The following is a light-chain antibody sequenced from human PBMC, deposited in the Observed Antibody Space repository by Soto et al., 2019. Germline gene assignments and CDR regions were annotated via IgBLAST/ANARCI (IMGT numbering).Light chain of an antibody. CDR1: QGIRDD. J-gene: IGKJ2*01. CDR3: LQDYDYPYT. CDR2: AAS. Sequence: AIQMTQSPSSLSASVGDRVTITCRASQGIRDDLAWYQQRPGKAPKLLIYAASNLQSGVPSRFSGSGSGTDFTLIISSLQPEDFATYYGLQDYDYPYTFGQGTKLEIK. V-gene: IGKV1-6*01.